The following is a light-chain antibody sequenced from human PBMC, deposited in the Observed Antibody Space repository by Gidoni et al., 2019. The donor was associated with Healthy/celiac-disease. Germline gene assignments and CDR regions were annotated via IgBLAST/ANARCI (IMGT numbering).Light chain of an antibody. CDR1: QSVSSN. V-gene: IGKV3-15*01. CDR3: QQYNNWPGRT. Sequence: EIVMTQSPPTLSVSPGKRATLPCRASQSVSSNLAWYQQKPGQAPRLLIYGASTRATGIPARFSGSGSGTEFTLNISSLQSEDFAVYYCQQYNNWPGRTFGQGTKVEIK. J-gene: IGKJ1*01. CDR2: GAS.